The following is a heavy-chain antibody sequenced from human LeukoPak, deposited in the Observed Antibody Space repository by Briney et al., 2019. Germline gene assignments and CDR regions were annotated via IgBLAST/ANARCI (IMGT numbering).Heavy chain of an antibody. Sequence: TGGSLRLSCAASGFIFSSYGMHWVRQAPGKGLEWVAVISYDGSNKYYADSVKGRFTISRDNSKNTLYLQMNSLRAEDTAVYYCVASTCWGQGTLVTVSS. V-gene: IGHV3-30*03. CDR3: VASTC. CDR2: ISYDGSNK. D-gene: IGHD2-15*01. J-gene: IGHJ4*02. CDR1: GFIFSSYG.